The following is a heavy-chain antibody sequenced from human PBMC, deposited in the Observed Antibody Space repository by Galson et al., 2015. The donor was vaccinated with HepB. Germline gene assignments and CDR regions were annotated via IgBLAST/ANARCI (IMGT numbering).Heavy chain of an antibody. CDR1: GFTFRNYA. Sequence: SLRLSCAASGFTFRNYAMHWVRQAPGEGLEWVAVISYDGDNKHYTDSVRGRFTISRDNSKNTLYLQMNSLKTEETAVYYCARDNNGDYWGQGTLVTVSS. J-gene: IGHJ4*02. D-gene: IGHD1/OR15-1a*01. CDR2: ISYDGDNK. CDR3: ARDNNGDY. V-gene: IGHV3-30-3*01.